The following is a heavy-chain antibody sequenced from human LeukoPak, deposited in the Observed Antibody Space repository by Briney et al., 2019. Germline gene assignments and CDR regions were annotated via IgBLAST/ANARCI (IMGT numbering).Heavy chain of an antibody. D-gene: IGHD3-22*01. CDR2: ISSSSSTI. V-gene: IGHV3-48*01. CDR3: ARDSYYDSSGYYYYYGMDV. CDR1: GFTFSSYS. Sequence: GGSLRLSCAASGFTFSSYSMNWVRQAPGKGLEWVSYISSSSSTIYYADSVKGRFTISRDNAKNSLYLQMNSLRAEDTAVYYCARDSYYDSSGYYYYYGMDVWGQGTTVTVSS. J-gene: IGHJ6*02.